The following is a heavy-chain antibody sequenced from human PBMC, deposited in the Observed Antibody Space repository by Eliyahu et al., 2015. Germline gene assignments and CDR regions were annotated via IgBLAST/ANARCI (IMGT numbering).Heavy chain of an antibody. V-gene: IGHV3-23*01. Sequence: EVQLLESGGGLVQPGGSLRLSCAASGFPIGAYGMSWVRQAPGKGREWVSGVSGGDVSTYYADSVKGRFSVSRDNSQNTLYLQIDGLRAEDTAMYYCARVGYGGNSVYWYFNLWGRGTLVTVSS. CDR3: ARVGYGGNSVYWYFNL. D-gene: IGHD4-23*01. J-gene: IGHJ2*01. CDR1: GFPIGAYG. CDR2: VSGGDVST.